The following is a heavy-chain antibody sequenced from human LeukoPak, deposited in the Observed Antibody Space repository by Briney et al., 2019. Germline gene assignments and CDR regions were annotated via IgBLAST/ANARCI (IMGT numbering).Heavy chain of an antibody. CDR2: IKQDGGEK. V-gene: IGHV3-7*01. J-gene: IGHJ4*02. CDR1: GFTFNTYW. D-gene: IGHD6-25*01. Sequence: GGSLRLSCAASGFTFNTYWMSWVRQAPGKGPECVGNIKQDGGEKHYVDSVKGRFTISRDNSKNTLFLQTNSLRPEDTAVYYCAKDLRRIAAYYFDYWGQGTLVTVSS. CDR3: AKDLRRIAAYYFDY.